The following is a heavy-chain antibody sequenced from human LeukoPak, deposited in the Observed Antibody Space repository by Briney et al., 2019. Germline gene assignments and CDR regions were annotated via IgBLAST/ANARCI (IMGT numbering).Heavy chain of an antibody. J-gene: IGHJ5*02. Sequence: SETLSLTCAVSSYSISSGYYWGWIRQPPGKGLEWIGSIYHSGITYYNPSLKSRVTISVDTSKNQFSLKLSSVTAADTAVYYCAREPASGWFDPWGQGTLVTVSS. V-gene: IGHV4-38-2*02. CDR3: AREPASGWFDP. D-gene: IGHD7-27*01. CDR2: IYHSGIT. CDR1: SYSISSGYY.